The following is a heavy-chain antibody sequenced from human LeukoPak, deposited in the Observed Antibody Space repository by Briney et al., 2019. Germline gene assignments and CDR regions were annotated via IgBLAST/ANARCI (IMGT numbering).Heavy chain of an antibody. V-gene: IGHV4-39*07. Sequence: SETLSLTCTVSGGSISSSTYYWGWIRQPPGKGLEWIGTIYYSGSTYYNPSLKSRVTISVDTSKNQFSLKLSSVTAADTAVYYCARLPERVSSSSDPFDYWGQGTLVTVSS. J-gene: IGHJ4*02. CDR1: GGSISSSTYY. CDR3: ARLPERVSSSSDPFDY. CDR2: IYYSGST. D-gene: IGHD6-13*01.